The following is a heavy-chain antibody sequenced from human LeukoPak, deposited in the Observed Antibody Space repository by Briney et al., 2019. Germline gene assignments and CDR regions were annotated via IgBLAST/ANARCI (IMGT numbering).Heavy chain of an antibody. CDR2: ISYDGSNK. CDR1: GFTFSSYA. V-gene: IGHV3-30*04. CDR3: AKDPAGLEFDY. Sequence: GRSLRLSCAASGFTFSSYAMHWVRQAPGKGLEWVAVISYDGSNKYYADSVKGRFTISRDNSKNTLYLQMNSLRAEDTAVYYCAKDPAGLEFDYWGQGTLVTVSS. D-gene: IGHD1-1*01. J-gene: IGHJ4*02.